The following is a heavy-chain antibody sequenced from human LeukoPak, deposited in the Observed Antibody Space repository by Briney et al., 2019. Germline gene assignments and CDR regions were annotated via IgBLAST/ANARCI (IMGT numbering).Heavy chain of an antibody. V-gene: IGHV1-18*01. D-gene: IGHD5-18*01. CDR1: GYTLTELS. CDR2: ISAYNGNT. Sequence: ASVKVSCKVSGYTLTELSMHWVRQAPGQGLEWMGWISAYNGNTNYAQKLQGRVTMTTDTSTSTAYMELRSLRSDDTAVYYCASTGVDTAMVRYFDYWGQGTLVTVSS. CDR3: ASTGVDTAMVRYFDY. J-gene: IGHJ4*02.